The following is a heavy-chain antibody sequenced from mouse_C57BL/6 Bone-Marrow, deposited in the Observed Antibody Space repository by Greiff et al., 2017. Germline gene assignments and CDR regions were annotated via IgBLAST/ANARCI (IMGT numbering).Heavy chain of an antibody. D-gene: IGHD1-1*01. J-gene: IGHJ2*01. Sequence: EVQLQQSGAELVKPGASVKLSCTASGFNIKDYYIHWVKQRTEQGLEWIGRIDPEDGETKYAPNFQDKATITADTSSNTAYLQLSSLTSEDTAVYYCTKSHIDYGTNYWGQGTTLTVSS. V-gene: IGHV14-2*01. CDR1: GFNIKDYY. CDR2: IDPEDGET. CDR3: TKSHIDYGTNY.